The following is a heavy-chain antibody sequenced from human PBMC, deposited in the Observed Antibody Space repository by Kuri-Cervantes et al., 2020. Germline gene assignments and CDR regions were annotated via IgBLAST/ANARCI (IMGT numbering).Heavy chain of an antibody. CDR3: ARGLTWGIQKDY. V-gene: IGHV4-34*01. Sequence: GSLRLSCAVYGGSFSGYYWSWIRQPPGKGLEWIGEINHSGSTNYKPSLKSRVTISVDTSKNQFSLKLSSVTAADTAVYYCARGLTWGIQKDYWGQGTLVTVSS. D-gene: IGHD5-18*01. J-gene: IGHJ4*02. CDR1: GGSFSGYY. CDR2: INHSGST.